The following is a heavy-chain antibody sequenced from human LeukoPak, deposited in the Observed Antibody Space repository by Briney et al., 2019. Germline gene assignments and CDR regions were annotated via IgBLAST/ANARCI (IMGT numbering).Heavy chain of an antibody. J-gene: IGHJ4*02. CDR1: GGSFSGYY. V-gene: IGHV4-34*01. Sequence: PSETLSLTCAVYGGSFSGYYWSWIRQPPGKGLEWIGEINHSGSTNYNPSLKSRVTISVDTSKNQFSLKLSSVTAADTAVYYCARGSPGAPLYWGQGTLVTVSS. D-gene: IGHD3-10*01. CDR3: ARGSPGAPLY. CDR2: INHSGST.